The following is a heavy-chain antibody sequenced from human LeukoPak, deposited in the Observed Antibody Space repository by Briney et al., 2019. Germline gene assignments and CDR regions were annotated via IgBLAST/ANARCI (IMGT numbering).Heavy chain of an antibody. CDR3: TTGASHSLDY. Sequence: PGGSLRLSCAASGFTFGNAWMSWVRQAPGKGLEWVGRIKSETDGGTTDYAAPVKGRFTISSDDSKNMLYLQMNTLKTEDTAVYYCTTGASHSLDYWGQGTLVTVSS. CDR2: IKSETDGGTT. J-gene: IGHJ4*02. V-gene: IGHV3-15*01. CDR1: GFTFGNAW. D-gene: IGHD2-2*01.